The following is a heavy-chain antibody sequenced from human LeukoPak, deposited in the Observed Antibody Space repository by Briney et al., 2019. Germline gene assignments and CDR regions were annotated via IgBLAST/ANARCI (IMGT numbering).Heavy chain of an antibody. CDR3: ARDQEGFDY. Sequence: ASVKVSCKASGYTFTSNYIHWVRQAPGQGLEWMGMIYPRDGSTSYAQKFQGRVTVTRDTSTSTVHMELSGLRSEDTAVCYCARDQEGFDYWGQGTLVTVSS. CDR2: IYPRDGST. CDR1: GYTFTSNY. V-gene: IGHV1-46*01. J-gene: IGHJ4*02.